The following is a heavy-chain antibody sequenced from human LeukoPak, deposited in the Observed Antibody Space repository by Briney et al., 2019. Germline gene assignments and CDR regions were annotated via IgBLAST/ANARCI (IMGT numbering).Heavy chain of an antibody. Sequence: GGSLRLSCAASGFTFSSYAMHWVRQAPGKGLEWVAVISYDGSNKYYADSVKGRFTISRDNSKNTLYLQVNSLRAEDTAVYYCARDFLHDFWSGYFVYYYYGMDVWGQGTTVTVSS. J-gene: IGHJ6*02. CDR2: ISYDGSNK. V-gene: IGHV3-30*04. CDR3: ARDFLHDFWSGYFVYYYYGMDV. CDR1: GFTFSSYA. D-gene: IGHD3-3*01.